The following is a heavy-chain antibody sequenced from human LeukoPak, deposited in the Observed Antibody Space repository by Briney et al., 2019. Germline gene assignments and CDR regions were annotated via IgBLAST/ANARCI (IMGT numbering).Heavy chain of an antibody. V-gene: IGHV3-74*01. D-gene: IGHD3-9*01. CDR2: IASDGSST. Sequence: GGSLRLSCAASGFTFSSYWMNWVRQAPGKGLVWVSRIASDGSSTTYADSVKGRFSISRDNAKNTLYLQMNNLRVEDTAMYYCAGGTGFIIKDWGQGTLVTVSS. CDR3: AGGTGFIIKD. CDR1: GFTFSSYW. J-gene: IGHJ4*02.